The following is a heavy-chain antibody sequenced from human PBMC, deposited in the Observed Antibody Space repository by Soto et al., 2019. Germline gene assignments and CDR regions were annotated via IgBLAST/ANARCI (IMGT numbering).Heavy chain of an antibody. CDR3: ARDIVTAGGNNYFDP. J-gene: IGHJ5*02. D-gene: IGHD2-21*02. V-gene: IGHV4-4*02. CDR1: GGTVASSHW. CDR2: VYHTGDT. Sequence: SSETLSLTCGVSGGTVASSHWWSWVRQSPSRGLEWIGNVYHTGDTNFNPSLQSRVTFSVDKSNNQFSLRLTSLTAADTAVYFCARDIVTAGGNNYFDPWGPGTLVTVSS.